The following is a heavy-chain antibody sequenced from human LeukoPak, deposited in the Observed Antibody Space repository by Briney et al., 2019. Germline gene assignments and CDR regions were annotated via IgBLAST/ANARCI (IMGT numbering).Heavy chain of an antibody. V-gene: IGHV3-11*01. CDR1: GFTFSDYY. Sequence: GGSLRLPCAASGFTFSDYYMSWIRQAPGKGLEWVSYISSSGSTIYYADSVKGRFTISRDNAKNSLYLQMNSLRAEDTAVYYCARTDYDILTGYHYWYFDLWGRGTLVTVSS. CDR2: ISSSGSTI. D-gene: IGHD3-9*01. J-gene: IGHJ2*01. CDR3: ARTDYDILTGYHYWYFDL.